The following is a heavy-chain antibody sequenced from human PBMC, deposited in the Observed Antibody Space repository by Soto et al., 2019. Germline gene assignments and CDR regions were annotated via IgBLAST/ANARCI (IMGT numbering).Heavy chain of an antibody. CDR1: GFSLSTSGVG. CDR3: AHKGPEDWPLDY. CDR2: IYWDDSK. V-gene: IGHV2-5*02. D-gene: IGHD3-9*01. J-gene: IGHJ4*02. Sequence: QITLKESGPTLVRPTQPLTLTCAFSGFSLSTSGVGVGWIRQPPGKALEWLAVIYWDDSKHYSPSLRSRLTITKDTSKNQVVLTRTNMDPMDTGTYYCAHKGPEDWPLDYWGQGTLVTVSS.